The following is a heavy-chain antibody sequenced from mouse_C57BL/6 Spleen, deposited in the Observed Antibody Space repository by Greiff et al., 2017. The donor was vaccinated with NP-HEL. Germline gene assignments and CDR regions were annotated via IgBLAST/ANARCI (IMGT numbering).Heavy chain of an antibody. Sequence: QVQLQQSGPELVKPGASVKISCKASGYAFSSSWMNWVKQRPGKGLEWIGRIYPGDGDTNYNGKFKGKATLTADKSSSTAYMQLSSLTSEDSAVYFCARRPYGSLDYWGQGTTLTVSS. J-gene: IGHJ2*01. CDR2: IYPGDGDT. CDR3: ARRPYGSLDY. D-gene: IGHD1-1*01. V-gene: IGHV1-82*01. CDR1: GYAFSSSW.